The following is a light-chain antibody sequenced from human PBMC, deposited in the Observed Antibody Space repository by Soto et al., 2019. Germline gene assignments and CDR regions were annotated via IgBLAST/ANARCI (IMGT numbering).Light chain of an antibody. V-gene: IGLV2-8*01. CDR1: SSEVGGYNY. J-gene: IGLJ1*01. Sequence: QSVLTPPSSAYGSPLQSVTISCTGSSSEVGGYNYVSWYQQHPGKAPQLIIPEVSKRPSGVPDRFSGSKSGNTASLTVSGLQAEDEADYYGSSHGGRNTAFVFGTGTKVTVL. CDR3: SSHGGRNTAFV. CDR2: EVS.